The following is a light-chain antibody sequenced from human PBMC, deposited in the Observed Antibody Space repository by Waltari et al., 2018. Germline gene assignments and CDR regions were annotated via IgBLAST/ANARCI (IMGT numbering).Light chain of an antibody. CDR3: QTWGTGIHWV. V-gene: IGLV4-69*01. J-gene: IGLJ3*02. Sequence: QLVLTQSPSASASLGASVKLTCTLSSGHSSYALAWPQQQPERGPPYVMKIYGDGRHIKGDGIPERFSGSSSGAERYLTISSLQSEDEADYYCQTWGTGIHWVFGGGTKLTVL. CDR1: SGHSSYA. CDR2: IYGDGRH.